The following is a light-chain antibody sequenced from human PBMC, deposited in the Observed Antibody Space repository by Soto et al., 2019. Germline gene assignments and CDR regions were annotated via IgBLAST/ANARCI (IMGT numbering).Light chain of an antibody. J-gene: IGKJ4*01. CDR3: QQYNTN. CDR2: DVS. V-gene: IGKV1-5*01. Sequence: IQMTQSPSTVSASVGDRGTITCRASQSINNWLAWYQQKPGKAPKLLIYDVSSLGSGVPSRFSGSGSGAEFTLTISSLQPDDFATYYCQQYNTNFGGGTRVEIK. CDR1: QSINNW.